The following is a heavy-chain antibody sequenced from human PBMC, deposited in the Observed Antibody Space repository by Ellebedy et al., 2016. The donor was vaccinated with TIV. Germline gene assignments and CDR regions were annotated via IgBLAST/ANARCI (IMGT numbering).Heavy chain of an antibody. CDR3: ARGRLGGYYGMDV. CDR2: IYYSGST. D-gene: IGHD1-26*01. Sequence: SETLSLTXTVSGGSISSGDYYWSWIRQPPGKGLEWIGYIYYSGSTYYNPSLKSRVTISVDTSKNQFSLKLSSVTAADTAVHYCARGRLGGYYGMDVWGQGTTVTVSS. V-gene: IGHV4-30-4*01. CDR1: GGSISSGDYY. J-gene: IGHJ6*02.